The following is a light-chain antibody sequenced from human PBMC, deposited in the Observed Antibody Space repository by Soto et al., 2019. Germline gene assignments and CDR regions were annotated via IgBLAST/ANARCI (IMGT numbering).Light chain of an antibody. J-gene: IGKJ1*01. V-gene: IGKV1-39*01. CDR2: SAS. CDR3: LHTYSAPPT. CDR1: QKIYNY. Sequence: DIQMTQSPSSLSASVGDRVTITCRASQKIYNYLNWYQVKPGKAPNLLISSASSLESGVPSRFSRTGFCADFTLTLTKLQPADFATYYCLHTYSAPPTFGQGTKVEIK.